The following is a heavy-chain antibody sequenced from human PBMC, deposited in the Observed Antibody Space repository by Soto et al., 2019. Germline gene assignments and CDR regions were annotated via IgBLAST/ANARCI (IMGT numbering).Heavy chain of an antibody. CDR2: IRASGTT. CDR1: GFTFSTYA. D-gene: IGHD6-13*01. J-gene: IGHJ4*02. V-gene: IGHV3-23*01. Sequence: EVQLLESGGGLVQPGGSLRLSCAASGFTFSTYAMGWVRQAPGKGLEWVSIIRASGTTYYADSVQGRFTISRDNSKNTLSLQMNRLRAEDRAIYYCAKDQGAGSWPYFDYWCQGTLVTVSS. CDR3: AKDQGAGSWPYFDY.